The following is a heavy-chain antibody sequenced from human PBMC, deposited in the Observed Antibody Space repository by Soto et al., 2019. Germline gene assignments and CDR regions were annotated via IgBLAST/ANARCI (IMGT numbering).Heavy chain of an antibody. CDR2: IYYSGST. J-gene: IGHJ5*02. CDR3: ARKQYDFGNNWFDP. D-gene: IGHD3-3*01. Sequence: SETLSLTCTVSGGSISSYYWSWIRQPPGKGLEWIGYIYYSGSTNYNPSLKSRVTISVDTSKNQFSLKLSSVTAADTAVYYCARKQYDFGNNWFDPWGQGTLVTVSS. CDR1: GGSISSYY. V-gene: IGHV4-59*01.